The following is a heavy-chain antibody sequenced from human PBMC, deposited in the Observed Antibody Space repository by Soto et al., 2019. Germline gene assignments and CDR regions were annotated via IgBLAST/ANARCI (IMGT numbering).Heavy chain of an antibody. CDR2: IKSKTDGGTT. J-gene: IGHJ4*02. Sequence: GGSLRLSCAASGFTFSNAWMSWVRQAPGKGLEWVGRIKSKTDGGTTDYAAPVKGRFTISRDDSKNTLYLQMNSLKTEDTAVYHCTARYYDFWSGYDYWGQGTLVTVSS. CDR1: GFTFSNAW. V-gene: IGHV3-15*01. CDR3: TARYYDFWSGYDY. D-gene: IGHD3-3*01.